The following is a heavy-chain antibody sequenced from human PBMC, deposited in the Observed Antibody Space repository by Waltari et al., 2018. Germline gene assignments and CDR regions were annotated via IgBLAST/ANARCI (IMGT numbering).Heavy chain of an antibody. CDR2: IGGCGGST. Sequence: EVQLLESGGGLVQPGGSPRLSCAASGFTFSSYAMSWVRQAPGKGLEWVLVIGGCGGSTYYADSVKGRFTISRDNAKNTLYLQMNSLRAEDTAVYYCAKDPYYDSSGVFDYWGQGTLVTVSS. D-gene: IGHD3-22*01. V-gene: IGHV3-23*01. CDR1: GFTFSSYA. CDR3: AKDPYYDSSGVFDY. J-gene: IGHJ4*02.